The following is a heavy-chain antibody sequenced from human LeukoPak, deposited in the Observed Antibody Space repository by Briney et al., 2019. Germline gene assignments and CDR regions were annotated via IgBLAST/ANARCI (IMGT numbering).Heavy chain of an antibody. CDR1: GGSFSGYY. CDR3: AREGVYSRKPFDY. D-gene: IGHD6-13*01. J-gene: IGHJ4*02. CDR2: INHSGST. V-gene: IGHV4-34*01. Sequence: SETLSLTCAVYGGSFSGYYWSWIRQPPGKGLEWIGEINHSGSTNYNPSLKSRVTISVDTSKNQFSLKLSSVTAADTAVYYCAREGVYSRKPFDYWGQGTLVTVSS.